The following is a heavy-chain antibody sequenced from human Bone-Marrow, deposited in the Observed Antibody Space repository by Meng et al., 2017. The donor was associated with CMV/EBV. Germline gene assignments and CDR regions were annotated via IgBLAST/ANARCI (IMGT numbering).Heavy chain of an antibody. D-gene: IGHD3-10*01. CDR3: AKEGYYGSGYGMDV. CDR1: GFTFSSYG. V-gene: IGHV3-30*02. CDR2: IRYDGSNK. J-gene: IGHJ6*02. Sequence: GESLKISCAASGFTFSSYGMHWVRQAPGKGLEWVAFIRYDGSNKYYADSVKGRFTISRDNSKNTLYLQMNSLRAEDTAVYYCAKEGYYGSGYGMDVWGQGTTATVSS.